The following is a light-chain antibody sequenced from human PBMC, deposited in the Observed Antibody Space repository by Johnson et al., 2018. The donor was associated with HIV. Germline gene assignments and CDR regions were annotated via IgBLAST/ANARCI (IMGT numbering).Light chain of an antibody. Sequence: QPVLTQPPSVSAAPGQKVIISCSGNSSNIENNYVSWYQQLPGTAPKLLIYDNNKRPSGIPDRFSGSKSGTSATLGITGLQTGDEADYYCGTWDSSLSASYVFGTGTKVTVL. CDR1: SSNIENNY. V-gene: IGLV1-51*01. CDR3: GTWDSSLSASYV. CDR2: DNN. J-gene: IGLJ1*01.